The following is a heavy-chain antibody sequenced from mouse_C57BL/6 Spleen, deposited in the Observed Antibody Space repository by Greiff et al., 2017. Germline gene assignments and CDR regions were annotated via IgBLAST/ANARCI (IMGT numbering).Heavy chain of an antibody. CDR1: GYTFTSYD. V-gene: IGHV1-85*01. CDR2: IYPRDGST. Sequence: QVQLQQSGPELVKPGASAKFSCKASGYTFTSYDINLGKQRPGQGLEWIGWIYPRDGSTKYNEKFMGKGTLTVDTSSSTAYMELHSLTSEDSAVDFCAREIYYGSSHAGFADWGQGTLVTVSA. D-gene: IGHD1-1*01. J-gene: IGHJ3*01. CDR3: AREIYYGSSHAGFAD.